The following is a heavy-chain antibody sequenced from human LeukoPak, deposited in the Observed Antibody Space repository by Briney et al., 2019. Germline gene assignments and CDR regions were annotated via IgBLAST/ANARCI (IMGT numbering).Heavy chain of an antibody. CDR3: ATVGYCSTSSCPKFDY. J-gene: IGHJ4*02. V-gene: IGHV1-24*01. CDR2: FDPEEGET. CDR1: GYTLTELS. Sequence: GTSVKVSCKVSGYTLTELSMHWVRQAPGKGLEWMGGFDPEEGETIYAQKVQGRVTMTEDTSTDTAYMELSSLRSEDTAVYYCATVGYCSTSSCPKFDYWGQGTLVTVSS. D-gene: IGHD2-2*01.